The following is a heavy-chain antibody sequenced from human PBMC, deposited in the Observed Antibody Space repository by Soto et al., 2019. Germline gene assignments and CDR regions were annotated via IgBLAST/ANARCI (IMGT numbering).Heavy chain of an antibody. CDR1: GYTFTNYG. J-gene: IGHJ4*02. V-gene: IGHV1-18*01. CDR3: ATDRGMSAPDTLDD. D-gene: IGHD3-10*01. Sequence: QVQLVQSGAEVKKPGASVKVSCKTSGYTFTNYGISWVRQAPGQGLEWMGWINPNDNGHTNSAQKFQDRLTLTTDTSATTAYMELRSLRSDDTAVYYCATDRGMSAPDTLDDWGQGTLVIVSS. CDR2: INPNDNGHT.